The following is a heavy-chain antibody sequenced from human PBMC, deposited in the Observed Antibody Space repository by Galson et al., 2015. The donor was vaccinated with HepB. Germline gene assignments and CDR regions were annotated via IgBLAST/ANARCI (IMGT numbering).Heavy chain of an antibody. Sequence: SLRLSCAASGFTFSRYAMTWVRQAPGKGLEWISSITSNGGRTFYTNSVKGRFTISRDNSRSTVVLQLSSLRPEGTAVYYCAKDGIMVSNNPYQLHFWGQGTLVSVSS. CDR2: ITSNGGRT. D-gene: IGHD2-8*01. V-gene: IGHV3-23*01. CDR1: GFTFSRYA. CDR3: AKDGIMVSNNPYQLHF. J-gene: IGHJ4*02.